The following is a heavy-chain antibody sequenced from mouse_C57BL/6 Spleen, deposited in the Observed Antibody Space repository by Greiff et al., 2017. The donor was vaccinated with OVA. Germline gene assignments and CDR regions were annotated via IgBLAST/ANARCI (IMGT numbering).Heavy chain of an antibody. CDR2: INPYNGDN. CDR1: GYSFTGYF. D-gene: IGHD1-3*01. J-gene: IGHJ2*01. Sequence: VQLQQSGPELVKPGDSVKISCKASGYSFTGYFMNWVMQSHGKSLEWIGRINPYNGDNFYNQKFKGKATLTVDKSSSTAHMELRSLTSEDSAVYYCARWAGLVAGDYFGYWGQGTTLTVSS. V-gene: IGHV1-20*01. CDR3: ARWAGLVAGDYFGY.